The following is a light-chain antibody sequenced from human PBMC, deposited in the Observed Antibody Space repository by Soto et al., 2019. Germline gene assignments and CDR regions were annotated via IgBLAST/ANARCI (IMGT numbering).Light chain of an antibody. CDR1: STNIGRNT. Sequence: QSVLTQTPSASGTPGQRVSISCSGSSTNIGRNTVIWYQQVPGTTPKVLIYSNSQRPSGGPDRFSGSKSGTSASLAISGLQSDDDADYYCAAWDASLNGVVFGGGTKLTVL. CDR3: AAWDASLNGVV. CDR2: SNS. V-gene: IGLV1-44*01. J-gene: IGLJ2*01.